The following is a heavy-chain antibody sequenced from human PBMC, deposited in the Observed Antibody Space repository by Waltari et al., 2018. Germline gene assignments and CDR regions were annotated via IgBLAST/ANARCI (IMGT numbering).Heavy chain of an antibody. J-gene: IGHJ3*02. CDR3: ARLWLRSSGYFGAFDI. CDR2: VYYTGST. V-gene: IGHV4-59*08. CDR1: GDSIRSYY. Sequence: QVQLQESGPGLVKPSETLSLTCTVSGDSIRSYYWSWIRQPPGKGLEWIGYVYYTGSTNYNPALKSRVTIAVDASKNQFSLKLSSMTAADTAMYYCARLWLRSSGYFGAFDIWGQGTMVTVSS. D-gene: IGHD3-22*01.